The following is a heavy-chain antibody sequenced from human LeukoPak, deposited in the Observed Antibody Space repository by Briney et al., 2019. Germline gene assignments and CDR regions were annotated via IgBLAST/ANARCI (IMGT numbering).Heavy chain of an antibody. V-gene: IGHV4-39*01. CDR2: IYYSGST. J-gene: IGHJ3*02. CDR3: ARPAVVTDASDI. Sequence: SETLSLTCTVYGGSISSSSYYWGWIRQPPGKGLEWIGSIYYSGSTYYNPSLKSRVTISVDTSKNQFSLKLSSVTAADTAVYYCARPAVVTDASDIWGQGTMVTVSS. D-gene: IGHD4-23*01. CDR1: GGSISSSSYY.